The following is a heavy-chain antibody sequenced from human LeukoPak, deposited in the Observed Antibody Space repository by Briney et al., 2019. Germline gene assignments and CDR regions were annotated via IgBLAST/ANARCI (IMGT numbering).Heavy chain of an antibody. Sequence: QSGGSLRLSCAASGFTFSSYAMSWVRQAPGKGLEWVSAISGSGGSTYYADSVKGRFTISRDNSKNTLYPQMNSLRAEDTAVYYCAKGLSTAMVPFYGMDVWGQGTTVTVSS. J-gene: IGHJ6*02. D-gene: IGHD5-18*01. CDR2: ISGSGGST. CDR1: GFTFSSYA. CDR3: AKGLSTAMVPFYGMDV. V-gene: IGHV3-23*01.